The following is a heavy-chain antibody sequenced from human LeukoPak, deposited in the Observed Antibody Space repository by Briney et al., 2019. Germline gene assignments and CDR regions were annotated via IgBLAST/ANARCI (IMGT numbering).Heavy chain of an antibody. D-gene: IGHD6-19*01. J-gene: IGHJ3*02. CDR2: ISWNSGSI. Sequence: GGSLRLSCAASGFTFDDYAMHWVRHAPGKGLEWVSGISWNSGSIGYADSVKGRFTISRDNAKNSLYLQMNSLRAEDTALYYCAKGQIRYSSGWYGDAFDIWGQGTMVTVSS. V-gene: IGHV3-9*01. CDR1: GFTFDDYA. CDR3: AKGQIRYSSGWYGDAFDI.